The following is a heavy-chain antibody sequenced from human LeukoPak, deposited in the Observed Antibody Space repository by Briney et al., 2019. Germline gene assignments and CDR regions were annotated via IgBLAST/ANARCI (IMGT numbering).Heavy chain of an antibody. Sequence: SETLSLTCTVSGGSISSYYWSWIRQSPGKGLECIGYIRYTGSTNYNPSLKSRVTISVETSKNQFSLKLKSVTAADTAVYYCARGGYYGSGNDFRFDPWGQGTLVTVSS. CDR3: ARGGYYGSGNDFRFDP. V-gene: IGHV4-59*01. J-gene: IGHJ5*02. CDR1: GGSISSYY. D-gene: IGHD3-10*01. CDR2: IRYTGST.